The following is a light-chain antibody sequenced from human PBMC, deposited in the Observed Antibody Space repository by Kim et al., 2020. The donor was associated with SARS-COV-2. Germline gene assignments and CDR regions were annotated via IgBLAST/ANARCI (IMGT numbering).Light chain of an antibody. CDR1: SSNIGNNY. J-gene: IGLJ2*01. V-gene: IGLV1-51*01. CDR3: GTWDSSLSAVV. CDR2: DNK. Sequence: GQKVTSSCSGCSSNIGNNYVSWYQQLPGTAPKLLIYDNKKRPSGIPDRFAGSKSGTSATLGITGLQTGDEADYYCGTWDSSLSAVVFGGGTQLTVL.